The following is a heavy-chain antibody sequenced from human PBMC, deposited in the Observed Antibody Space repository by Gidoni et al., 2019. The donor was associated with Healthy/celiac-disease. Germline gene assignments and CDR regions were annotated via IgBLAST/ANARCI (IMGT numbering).Heavy chain of an antibody. CDR1: GGSFSGYY. D-gene: IGHD3-3*01. V-gene: IGHV4-34*01. J-gene: IGHJ5*02. CDR3: ARGLRFTNWFDP. Sequence: QVQLQQWGAGLLKPSETLSLTCAVHGGSFSGYYWSWIRQPPGKGLEWIGEINHSGSTNYNPSLKSRVTISVDTSKNQFSLKLSSGTAADTAVYDCARGLRFTNWFDPWGQGTLVTVSS. CDR2: INHSGST.